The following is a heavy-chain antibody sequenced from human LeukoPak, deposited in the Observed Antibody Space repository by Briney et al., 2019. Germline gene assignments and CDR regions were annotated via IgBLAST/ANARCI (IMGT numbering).Heavy chain of an antibody. Sequence: GASVKVSCKASRGTFSSYAISWVRQAPGQGLEWMGRIIPIFGTANYAQKFQGRVTITTDESTSTAYMELSSLRSGDTAVYYCARGDYGDYGAFDIWGQGTMVTVS. CDR1: RGTFSSYA. J-gene: IGHJ3*02. CDR2: IIPIFGTA. CDR3: ARGDYGDYGAFDI. V-gene: IGHV1-69*05. D-gene: IGHD4-17*01.